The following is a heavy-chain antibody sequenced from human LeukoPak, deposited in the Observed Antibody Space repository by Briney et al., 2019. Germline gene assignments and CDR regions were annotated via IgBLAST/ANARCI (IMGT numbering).Heavy chain of an antibody. V-gene: IGHV1-18*04. CDR1: GYTFTRYG. CDR2: ISAYNGNT. D-gene: IGHD5-18*01. CDR3: ARCHGRGYSYGYLYYYYYMDV. Sequence: ASVKVSCKASGYTFTRYGISWVRQAPGQGLEWMGWISAYNGNTNYAQKLQGRVTMTTDTSTSTAYMELRSLRSDDTAVYYCARCHGRGYSYGYLYYYYYMDVWGKGTTVTVSS. J-gene: IGHJ6*03.